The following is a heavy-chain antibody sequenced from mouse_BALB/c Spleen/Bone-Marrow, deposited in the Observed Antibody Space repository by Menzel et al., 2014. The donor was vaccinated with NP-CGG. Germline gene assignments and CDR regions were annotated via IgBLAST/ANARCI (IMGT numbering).Heavy chain of an antibody. J-gene: IGHJ1*01. D-gene: IGHD2-5*01. CDR1: GFTFTDYY. V-gene: IGHV7-3*02. CDR3: ARDTTSNIYWYFDV. Sequence: EVKLMESGGGLVQPGGSLRLSCAISGFTFTDYYMSWVRQPPGKALEWLGFIRNKANGYTTEYSTSVKGRFTISRDNSQSIRYLQMNTLRAEYSAAYYCARDTTSNIYWYFDVWGAGTTVTISS. CDR2: IRNKANGYTT.